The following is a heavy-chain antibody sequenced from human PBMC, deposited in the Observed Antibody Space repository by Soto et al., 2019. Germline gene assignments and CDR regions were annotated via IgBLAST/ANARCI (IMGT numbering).Heavy chain of an antibody. D-gene: IGHD6-13*01. J-gene: IGHJ4*02. CDR3: ARYRREAVAGYTLDN. V-gene: IGHV4-59*01. Sequence: SETLSLTCAVSGVTISTYYWSWIRQPPGKGLEWIGYNYHSGTTNYNPSLKSRVTISEDTSKSQVSLKVNSMTAADTAVYYCARYRREAVAGYTLDNWGQGILVTVSS. CDR2: NYHSGTT. CDR1: GVTISTYY.